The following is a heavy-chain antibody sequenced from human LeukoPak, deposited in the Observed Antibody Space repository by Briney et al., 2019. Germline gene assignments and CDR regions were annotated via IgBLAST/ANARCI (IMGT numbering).Heavy chain of an antibody. V-gene: IGHV1-8*01. CDR1: GYTFTSYD. CDR2: MNPNSGNT. J-gene: IGHJ4*02. Sequence: ASVKVSCKASGYTFTSYDINWVRQATGQGLEWMGWMNPNSGNTGYAQKLQGRVTMTRNTSISTAYMELSSLRSEDTAVYYCARVGRYYDSSGYYYDYWGQGTLVTVSS. CDR3: ARVGRYYDSSGYYYDY. D-gene: IGHD3-22*01.